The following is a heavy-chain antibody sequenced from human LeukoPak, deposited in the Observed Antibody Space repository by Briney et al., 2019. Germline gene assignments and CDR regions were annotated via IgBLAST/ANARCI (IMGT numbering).Heavy chain of an antibody. D-gene: IGHD3-9*01. CDR2: TNSDGSNT. Sequence: GRSLRLSCSASGFTFSSYWMHWVRHPPGKGLVCVSVTNSDGSNTYYVDSVKGRFTISRDNSKNTLYLQMSSLRAEDTAVYYCAKGGYDILTGYLDWGQGTLVTVSS. J-gene: IGHJ4*02. V-gene: IGHV3-74*01. CDR3: AKGGYDILTGYLD. CDR1: GFTFSSYW.